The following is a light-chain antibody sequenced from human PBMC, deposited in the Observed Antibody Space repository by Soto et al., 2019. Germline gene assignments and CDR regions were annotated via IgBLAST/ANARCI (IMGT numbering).Light chain of an antibody. Sequence: QSALTQPASVSGSPGQSITISCTGTSSDVGGYNFVSWYQQHPGKPPKLIIYAVNNRPSGVSDRFSASKSGNTASLTISGLQAEDEADYYCSSYTVSTTLALFGARTKLTVL. J-gene: IGLJ3*02. V-gene: IGLV2-14*01. CDR2: AVN. CDR1: SSDVGGYNF. CDR3: SSYTVSTTLAL.